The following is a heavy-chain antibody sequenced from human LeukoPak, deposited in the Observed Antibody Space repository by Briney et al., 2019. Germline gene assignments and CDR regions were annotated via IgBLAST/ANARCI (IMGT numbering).Heavy chain of an antibody. Sequence: SETLSLTCAVSGYSISNGYYWGWIRQPPGKGLEWIGSIYHSGSTYYNPSLKSRVTISVDTSKNQFSLKLSSVTAADTAVYYCARGGIAAAAPFDYWGQGTLVTVSS. CDR1: GYSISNGYY. D-gene: IGHD6-13*01. CDR3: ARGGIAAAAPFDY. J-gene: IGHJ4*02. CDR2: IYHSGST. V-gene: IGHV4-38-2*01.